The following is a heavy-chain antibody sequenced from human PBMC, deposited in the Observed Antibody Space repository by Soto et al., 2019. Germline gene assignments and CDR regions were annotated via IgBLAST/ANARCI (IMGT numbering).Heavy chain of an antibody. CDR3: AKMGDDHGRSSFDS. V-gene: IGHV4-39*01. D-gene: IGHD1-26*01. CDR2: IHYSQSS. J-gene: IGHJ4*02. CDR1: GGAINSPFF. Sequence: SETLSLTCTVSGGAINSPFFWAWLRQPPGKGLEWIASIHYSQSSYSHPSLRVRITISAGASIDQFSLRLASMTAADTAVYYCAKMGDDHGRSSFDSWGQGLLVTVYS.